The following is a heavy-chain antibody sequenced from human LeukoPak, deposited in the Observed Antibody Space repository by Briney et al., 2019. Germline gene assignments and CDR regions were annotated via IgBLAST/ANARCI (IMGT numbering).Heavy chain of an antibody. CDR2: ISANNGNT. CDR1: GYNFGIFG. J-gene: IGHJ5*02. Sequence: ASVKVSCKASGYNFGIFGISWVRQAPGQGLEWMGWISANNGNTNYAQNLQGRVTMTTDTSTSTAYMELRSLRSDDTAVYYCARVGVVVPAAWFDPWGQGTLVTVPS. V-gene: IGHV1-18*01. CDR3: ARVGVVVPAAWFDP. D-gene: IGHD2-2*01.